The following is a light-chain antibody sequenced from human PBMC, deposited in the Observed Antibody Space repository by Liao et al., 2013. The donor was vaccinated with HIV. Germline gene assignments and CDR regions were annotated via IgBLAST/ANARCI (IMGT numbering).Light chain of an antibody. V-gene: IGLV3-1*01. CDR3: QAWDSSTWV. CDR2: QDT. CDR1: KLVDTY. J-gene: IGLJ3*02. Sequence: SYELTQPPSVSVSPGQTATITCSGHKLVDTYACWYQQRPGQSPVLVIYQDTKRPSGIPERFSGSNSGNTATLTISGTQALDEADYYCQAWDSSTWVFGGGTKLTVL.